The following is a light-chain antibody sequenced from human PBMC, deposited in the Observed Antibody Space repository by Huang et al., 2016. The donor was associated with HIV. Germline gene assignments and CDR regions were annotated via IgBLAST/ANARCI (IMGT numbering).Light chain of an antibody. CDR2: DAS. CDR1: QSINNK. J-gene: IGKJ1*01. V-gene: IGKV3-15*01. Sequence: EIVLTQSPATLSVSPAERATLSCRASQSINNKLARYQQTPGQRPRLLMYDASTRATNIPARFSGSGSGTEFTLTITSLQSEDFAVYYCQQYHNWPRTFGQGTKVEIK. CDR3: QQYHNWPRT.